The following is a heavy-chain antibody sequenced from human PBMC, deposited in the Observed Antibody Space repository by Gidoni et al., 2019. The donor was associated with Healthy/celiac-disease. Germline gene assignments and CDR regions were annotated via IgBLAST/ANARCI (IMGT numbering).Heavy chain of an antibody. CDR1: GGTLSSYA. D-gene: IGHD3-22*01. J-gene: IGHJ3*02. CDR3: ARSQSINYDSSGYYHGAFDI. Sequence: QVQLVQSGAEVKKPGSSVKVACKASGGTLSSYAISWVRQAPGQGLEWMGRIIPILGIANYAQKFQGRVTITADKSTSTAYMELSSLRSEDTAVYYCARSQSINYDSSGYYHGAFDIWGQGTMVTVSS. CDR2: IIPILGIA. V-gene: IGHV1-69*04.